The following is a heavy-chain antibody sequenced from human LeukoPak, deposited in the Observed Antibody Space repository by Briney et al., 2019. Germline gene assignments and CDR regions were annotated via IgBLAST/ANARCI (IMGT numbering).Heavy chain of an antibody. CDR3: ARLVGATPVDY. Sequence: GGGRKSYCKGSGYSFTSCWSRCVRKMPGKGLEWMGIIYPGDSDTRYSPSFQGQVTISADKSISTAYLQWSSLKASDTAMYYCARLVGATPVDYWGQGTLVTVSS. CDR2: IYPGDSDT. CDR1: GYSFTSCW. D-gene: IGHD1-26*01. V-gene: IGHV5-51*01. J-gene: IGHJ4*02.